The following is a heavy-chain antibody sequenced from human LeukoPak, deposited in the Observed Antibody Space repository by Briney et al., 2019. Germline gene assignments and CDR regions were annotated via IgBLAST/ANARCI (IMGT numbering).Heavy chain of an antibody. J-gene: IGHJ4*02. V-gene: IGHV5-51*01. CDR1: GYIFNNFW. Sequence: GASLQISSQCSGYIFNNFWIGWVRQLPGKGLEWMGIIYPGDSDTRYSPSFQGQVTISADKSINTAYLQWSSLKASDTAMYYCARPHFDSSGYEFDYWGQGTLVTVSS. CDR2: IYPGDSDT. CDR3: ARPHFDSSGYEFDY. D-gene: IGHD3-22*01.